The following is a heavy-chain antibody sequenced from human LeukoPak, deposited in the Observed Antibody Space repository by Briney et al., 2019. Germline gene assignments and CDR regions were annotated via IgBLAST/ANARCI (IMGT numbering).Heavy chain of an antibody. D-gene: IGHD1-26*01. J-gene: IGHJ4*02. Sequence: GGSLRLSCAASGITVSTFWMHWVRQAPGEGLVWVSRINTDGSVTNYTDSVEGRFTISRDNAKNMLYLQMNDLRAEDTAVYYCVTDRYSDSAFGDWGQGTLVTVSS. V-gene: IGHV3-74*01. CDR2: INTDGSVT. CDR3: VTDRYSDSAFGD. CDR1: GITVSTFW.